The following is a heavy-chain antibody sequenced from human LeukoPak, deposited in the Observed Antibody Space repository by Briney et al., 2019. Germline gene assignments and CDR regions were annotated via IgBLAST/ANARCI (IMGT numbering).Heavy chain of an antibody. J-gene: IGHJ4*02. CDR2: IGSSDSTI. Sequence: GSLRLSCAASGFTFSTYSMNWVRQAPGKGLEWVSYIGSSDSTIYYADSVKGRFTISRDNAKNSLYLQMNSLRAEDTAVYYCARAVAGLRHFDYWGQGTLVTVSS. V-gene: IGHV3-48*01. D-gene: IGHD6-19*01. CDR1: GFTFSTYS. CDR3: ARAVAGLRHFDY.